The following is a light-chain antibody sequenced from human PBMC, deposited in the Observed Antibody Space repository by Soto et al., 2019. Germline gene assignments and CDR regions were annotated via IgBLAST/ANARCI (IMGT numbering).Light chain of an antibody. Sequence: DIQMTQSPSSVSASVGDRVTIXXQTSQSINTYLNWYQQKPGKAPEIXVYATSSLQSGVPSRFTGGGSGTHFTLTISGLQPEDFATYFCQQSYNTPITFGQGTRLEIK. CDR2: ATS. CDR1: QSINTY. J-gene: IGKJ5*01. V-gene: IGKV1-39*01. CDR3: QQSYNTPIT.